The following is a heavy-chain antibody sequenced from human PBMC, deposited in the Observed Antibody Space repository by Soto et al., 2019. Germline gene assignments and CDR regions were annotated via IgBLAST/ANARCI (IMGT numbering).Heavy chain of an antibody. Sequence: EVQLLESGGGLVQPGGSLRLSCAASGFTFSTYAMTWVRQAPGKGLEWVSGIVGNGGATYYADSVKGRFSISRDNSKNTLYLQMNSLRPEDTAVYYCATDYYYDSGSHWGQGTRVIVSA. CDR1: GFTFSTYA. CDR3: ATDYYYDSGSH. CDR2: IVGNGGAT. V-gene: IGHV3-23*01. D-gene: IGHD3-10*01. J-gene: IGHJ4*02.